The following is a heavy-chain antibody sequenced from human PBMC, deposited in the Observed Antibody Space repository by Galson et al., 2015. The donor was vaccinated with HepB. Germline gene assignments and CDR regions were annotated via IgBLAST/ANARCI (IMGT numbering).Heavy chain of an antibody. J-gene: IGHJ4*02. CDR1: GFSVSYNY. V-gene: IGHV3-66*01. D-gene: IGHD4-17*01. CDR3: ARAISVTTIYDS. CDR2: IYSGGST. Sequence: SLRLSCAASGFSVSYNYMSWVRQAPGKGPEWVSIIYSGGSTYYADSVKGRFTISRDNSKNTLYLQMNSVRAEDTAVYFCARAISVTTIYDSWGQGTLVTVSS.